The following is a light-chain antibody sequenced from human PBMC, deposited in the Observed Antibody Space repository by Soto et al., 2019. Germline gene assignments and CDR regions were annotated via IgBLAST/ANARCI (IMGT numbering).Light chain of an antibody. CDR3: MQTIQPLLT. CDR1: QSLLHTDGKTY. J-gene: IGKJ4*01. Sequence: DVVMTQTPLSLSVTPGQPASISCKSSQSLLHTDGKTYLYWYLQKTGHTPQLLTYEVFNRFSGVTDRFSGSGSGTDVTLKISRVEAEYVGNYYCMQTIQPLLTFGGGTKVEI. CDR2: EVF. V-gene: IGKV2D-29*01.